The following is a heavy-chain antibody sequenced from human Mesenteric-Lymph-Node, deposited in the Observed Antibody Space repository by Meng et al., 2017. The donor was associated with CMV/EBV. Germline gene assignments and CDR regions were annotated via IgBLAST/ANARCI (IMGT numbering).Heavy chain of an antibody. CDR3: ARHQRWLKSEGGFDY. CDR2: INHSGST. V-gene: IGHV4-34*01. J-gene: IGHJ4*02. CDR1: GGSFSGYY. Sequence: GHLPQWGAGLLKPSETLSLTCAVYGGSFSGYYWSWTRQPPGKGLEWIGEINHSGSTNYNPSLKSRVTISVDTSKNQFSLKLSSVTAADTAVYYCARHQRWLKSEGGFDYWGQGTLVTVSS. D-gene: IGHD4-23*01.